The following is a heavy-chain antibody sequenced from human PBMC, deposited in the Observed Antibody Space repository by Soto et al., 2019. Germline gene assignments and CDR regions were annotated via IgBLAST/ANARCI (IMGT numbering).Heavy chain of an antibody. CDR3: ARVAVAGTRVDY. V-gene: IGHV4-4*02. D-gene: IGHD6-19*01. CDR2: IYHSGST. J-gene: IGHJ4*02. Sequence: SETLSLTCAVSGGSISSSNWWSWVRQPPGKGLEWIGEIYHSGSTNDNPSLKSRVTISVDKSKNQFSLKRSSVTAADTAVYYCARVAVAGTRVDYWGQGTLVTVSS. CDR1: GGSISSSNW.